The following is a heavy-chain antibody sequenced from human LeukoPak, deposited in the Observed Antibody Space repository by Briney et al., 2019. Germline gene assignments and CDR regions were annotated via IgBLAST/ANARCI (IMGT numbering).Heavy chain of an antibody. V-gene: IGHV5-51*01. D-gene: IGHD6-6*01. CDR3: ARRSSIAAPLFDY. CDR1: GYSFTIYW. J-gene: IGHJ4*02. CDR2: IYPGDSDT. Sequence: EPLKISCKASGYSFTIYWIGWVREMPGKGLEWLGIIYPGDSDTRYSPSFQGQVTISADKSISTAYLQWSSLRASDTAMYYCARRSSIAAPLFDYWGQGTLVTVSS.